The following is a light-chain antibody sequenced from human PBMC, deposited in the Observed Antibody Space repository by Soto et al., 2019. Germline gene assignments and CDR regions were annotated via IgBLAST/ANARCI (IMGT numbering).Light chain of an antibody. Sequence: EIVLPQSPGPLSLSPGEIATLSCRASQSVSSKYLAWYQQKPGQAPRVLIYGTSIRASGVPERFSGGGSGTDFTLTITRLEPEDFAVDYCQQYGSSLFTFGPGTKVDVK. V-gene: IGKV3-20*01. J-gene: IGKJ3*01. CDR3: QQYGSSLFT. CDR2: GTS. CDR1: QSVSSKY.